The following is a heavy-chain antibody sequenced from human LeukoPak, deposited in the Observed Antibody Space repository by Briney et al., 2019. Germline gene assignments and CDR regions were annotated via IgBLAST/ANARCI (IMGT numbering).Heavy chain of an antibody. CDR3: AGVVEVPADTAFGLDP. D-gene: IGHD2-2*01. CDR2: IYYSGST. J-gene: IGHJ5*02. Sequence: SETLSLTCTVSGGSIRSYYWSGIPQPPGKRLEWIGYIYYSGSTNYNPSLKSRVTISEETYKNQFSLKLSSVTAADTAVYYCAGVVEVPADTAFGLDPWGQGTLVTVSS. V-gene: IGHV4-59*01. CDR1: GGSIRSYY.